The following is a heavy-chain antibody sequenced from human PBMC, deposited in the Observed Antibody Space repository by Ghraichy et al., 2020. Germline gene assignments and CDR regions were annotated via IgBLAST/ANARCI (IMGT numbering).Heavy chain of an antibody. V-gene: IGHV4-34*01. J-gene: IGHJ5*02. D-gene: IGHD1-1*01. CDR3: ARVVFCNNCTPVHWFYP. Sequence: SETLSLTCAVYGGSFSAYDWTWIRQPPGKGLEWIGEINDSGSIDYNASLKSRVSISLDTSKNQFSLKLRSVTAADTAVYFCARVVFCNNCTPVHWFYPWGQRTLVIVSS. CDR1: GGSFSAYD. CDR2: INDSGSI.